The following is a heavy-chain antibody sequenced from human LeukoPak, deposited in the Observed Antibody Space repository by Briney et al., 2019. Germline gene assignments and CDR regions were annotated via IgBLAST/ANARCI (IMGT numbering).Heavy chain of an antibody. J-gene: IGHJ4*02. CDR2: IWFDGSKT. D-gene: IGHD1-14*01. CDR1: GFTLNAYG. Sequence: GGSLRLSSVTSGFTLNAYGMHWVRPAPSKGLEWVAVIWFDGSKTYYAGSVKGRFTISRDDPKNTLYLQMNSLRAEDTAVYFCARDRINLFDYWGQGALVTVSS. V-gene: IGHV3-33*01. CDR3: ARDRINLFDY.